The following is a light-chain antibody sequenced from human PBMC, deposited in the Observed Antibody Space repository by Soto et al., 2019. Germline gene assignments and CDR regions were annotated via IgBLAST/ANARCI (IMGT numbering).Light chain of an antibody. CDR1: QSVSSSS. V-gene: IGKV3-20*01. Sequence: EIVLTQSPGTLSLSPGERATLSCRASQSVSSSSLAWYQQKPGQAPRLLIYGASSRATGIPDRFSGSGSGTDFTLTISRLEPEDFAVYYCQQYGISLMYTFRQGTKLEI. CDR2: GAS. CDR3: QQYGISLMYT. J-gene: IGKJ2*01.